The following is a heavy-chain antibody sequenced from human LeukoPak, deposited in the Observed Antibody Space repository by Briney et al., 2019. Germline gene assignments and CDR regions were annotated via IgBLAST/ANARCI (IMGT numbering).Heavy chain of an antibody. CDR1: SFTFSGFA. V-gene: IGHV3-48*01. D-gene: IGHD4-11*01. CDR2: ISSSGTTV. J-gene: IGHJ5*02. CDR3: AKRNDWFDP. Sequence: GGSLRLSCAISSFTFSGFAINWVRQAPGKGPEWVSYISSSGTTVYYADFVKGRFTISRDQRSLYLQMNSLRAEDTAVYYCAKRNDWFDPWGQGTLVTVSS.